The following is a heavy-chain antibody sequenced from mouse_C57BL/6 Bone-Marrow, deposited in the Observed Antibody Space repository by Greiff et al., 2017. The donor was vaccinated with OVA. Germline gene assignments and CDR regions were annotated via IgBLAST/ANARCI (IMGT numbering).Heavy chain of an antibody. J-gene: IGHJ1*03. D-gene: IGHD2-1*01. Sequence: EVKLQESGPELVKPGASVKISCKASGYSFTGYYMNWVKQSPEKSLEWIGEINPSTGGTTYNQKFKAKATLTVDKSSSTAYMQLKSLTSEDSAVYYCARGYYGNYLRYWYFDVWGTGTTVTVSS. CDR3: ARGYYGNYLRYWYFDV. CDR1: GYSFTGYY. CDR2: INPSTGGT. V-gene: IGHV1-42*01.